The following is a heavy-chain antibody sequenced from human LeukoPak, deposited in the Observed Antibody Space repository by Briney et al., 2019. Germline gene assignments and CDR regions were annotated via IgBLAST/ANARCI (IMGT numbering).Heavy chain of an antibody. V-gene: IGHV3-30*02. J-gene: IGHJ4*02. CDR2: IRYDGSNK. Sequence: PGGSLRLSCTASGFTFSSSGMHCVRQAPGKGLEWVAFIRYDGSNKYYADSVKGRFTISRDNSKNTLYLQMNSLRAEDTAVYYCAKEPSSRWYYFDYWGQGTLVTVSS. CDR3: AKEPSSRWYYFDY. CDR1: GFTFSSSG. D-gene: IGHD6-13*01.